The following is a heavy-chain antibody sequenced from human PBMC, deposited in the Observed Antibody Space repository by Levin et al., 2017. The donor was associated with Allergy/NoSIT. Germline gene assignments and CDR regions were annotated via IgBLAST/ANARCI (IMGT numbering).Heavy chain of an antibody. D-gene: IGHD2/OR15-2a*01. CDR1: GFTFSTYG. Sequence: GGSLRLSCAASGFTFSTYGMHWVRQAPGKGLEWVAVISYDGSNEYYADSVKGRFTISRDNSKNTLYLQMNSLRAEDTAVYYCVRERQEYYDSTGYGYWGQGTLVTVSS. CDR2: ISYDGSNE. J-gene: IGHJ4*02. V-gene: IGHV3-30*03. CDR3: VRERQEYYDSTGYGY.